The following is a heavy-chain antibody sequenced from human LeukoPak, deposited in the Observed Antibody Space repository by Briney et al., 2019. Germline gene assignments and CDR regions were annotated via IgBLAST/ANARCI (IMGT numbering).Heavy chain of an antibody. V-gene: IGHV3-21*01. J-gene: IGHJ3*01. CDR2: ITSGGTYI. CDR1: GLTFSDFS. CDR3: VRVKRSSTTSFDAIAV. Sequence: GGSLRLSCAASGLTFSDFSMNWVRQAPGKGLEWVSSITSGGTYIYYADSVTGRFTISRDNAQNSLYLQMNSLTVEDTAVYYCVRVKRSSTTSFDAIAVWGQGTVVSVSS. D-gene: IGHD2-2*01.